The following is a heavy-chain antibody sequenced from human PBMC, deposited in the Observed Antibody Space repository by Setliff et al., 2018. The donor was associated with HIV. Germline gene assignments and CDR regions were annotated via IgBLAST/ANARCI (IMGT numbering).Heavy chain of an antibody. CDR2: TYTSGIT. CDR3: ARDRRGYYYGSGSCYMDV. V-gene: IGHV4-4*08. Sequence: PSETLSVTCTVSGDSISSYYWSWIRQPPGKGLEWIGYTYTSGITDYNPSLKSRVTISGDTSKNQFSLKLSSVTAADTAVYYCARDRRGYYYGSGSCYMDVWGTGTTVTVSS. CDR1: GDSISSYY. J-gene: IGHJ6*03. D-gene: IGHD3-10*01.